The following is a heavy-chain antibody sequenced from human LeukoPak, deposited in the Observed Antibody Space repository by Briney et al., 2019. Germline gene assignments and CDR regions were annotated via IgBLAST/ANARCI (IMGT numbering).Heavy chain of an antibody. J-gene: IGHJ4*02. CDR1: GGSISSGSYN. CDR2: VYTSGST. Sequence: SETLSLTCTVSGGSISSGSYNWSWIRQSAGQGLEWIRRVYTSGSTNYNPSLKSRVTISVDTSKNQFSLKLSSVTAADTAVYYCARASNYGPYSLWGQGTLVTVSS. D-gene: IGHD4-17*01. V-gene: IGHV4-61*02. CDR3: ARASNYGPYSL.